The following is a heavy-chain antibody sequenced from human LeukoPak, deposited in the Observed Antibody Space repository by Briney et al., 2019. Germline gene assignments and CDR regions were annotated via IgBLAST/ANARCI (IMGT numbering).Heavy chain of an antibody. CDR3: ARDVTYYYDTSGYRDAFDI. J-gene: IGHJ3*02. CDR2: INPNSGGT. V-gene: IGHV1-2*02. CDR1: GYTFTGYY. D-gene: IGHD3-22*01. Sequence: GASVKVSCEASGYTFTGYYMHWVRQAPGQGLEWMGWINPNSGGTNYAQRFQGRVTMTRDTSISTAYMELSRLRSDDTAVYYCARDVTYYYDTSGYRDAFDIWGQGTMVTVSS.